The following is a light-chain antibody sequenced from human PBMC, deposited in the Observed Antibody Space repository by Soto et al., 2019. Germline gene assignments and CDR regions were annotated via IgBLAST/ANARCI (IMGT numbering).Light chain of an antibody. CDR2: LNSDGSH. CDR3: QTWDTGIVV. V-gene: IGLV4-69*01. CDR1: SGYSSYA. Sequence: VLTQSPSASASLGASVKLTCTLSSGYSSYALAWHQQQPEKGPRFLMILNSDGSHTKGDGIPDRFSGSSSGTERYLTISSLQSEDEADYYCQTWDTGIVVFGGGTQLTVL. J-gene: IGLJ3*02.